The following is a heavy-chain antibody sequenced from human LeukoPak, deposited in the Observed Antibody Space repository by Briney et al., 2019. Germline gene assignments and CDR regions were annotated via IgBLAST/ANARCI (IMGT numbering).Heavy chain of an antibody. D-gene: IGHD4-23*01. CDR3: ARAGNSAYYYYGMDV. J-gene: IGHJ6*02. CDR1: GGSISSGGYY. Sequence: SETLSLTCTVSGGSISSGGYYWSWIRQHPGKGLEWIGYIYYSGSTYYNPSLKSRVTISEDTSKNQFSLKLSSVTAADTAVYYCARAGNSAYYYYGMDVWGQGTTVTVSS. V-gene: IGHV4-31*03. CDR2: IYYSGST.